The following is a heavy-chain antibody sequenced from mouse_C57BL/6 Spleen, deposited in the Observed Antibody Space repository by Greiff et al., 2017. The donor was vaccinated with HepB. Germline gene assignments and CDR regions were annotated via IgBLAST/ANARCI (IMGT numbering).Heavy chain of an antibody. CDR2: ISNGGGST. J-gene: IGHJ4*01. CDR1: GFTFSDYY. Sequence: EVNVVESGGGLVQPGGSLKLSCAASGFTFSDYYMYWVRQTPEKRLEWVAYISNGGGSTYYPDSVKGRFTISRDNAKNTLYLQLSRLKSEDTAMYYCARHDAMDYWGQGTSVTVSS. V-gene: IGHV5-12*01. CDR3: ARHDAMDY.